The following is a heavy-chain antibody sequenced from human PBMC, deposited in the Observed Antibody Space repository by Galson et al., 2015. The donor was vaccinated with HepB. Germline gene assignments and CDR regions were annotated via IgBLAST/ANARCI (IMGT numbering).Heavy chain of an antibody. Sequence: SLRLSCAASGFTVSSNYMSWVRQAPGKGLEWVSVIYSGGSTYYADSVKGRFTISRDNSKNTLYLQMNSLRAEDTAVYYCAREGMGGCSQCDYWGQGTLVTVSS. V-gene: IGHV3-66*02. CDR2: IYSGGST. J-gene: IGHJ4*02. CDR1: GFTVSSNY. CDR3: AREGMGGCSQCDY. D-gene: IGHD2-15*01.